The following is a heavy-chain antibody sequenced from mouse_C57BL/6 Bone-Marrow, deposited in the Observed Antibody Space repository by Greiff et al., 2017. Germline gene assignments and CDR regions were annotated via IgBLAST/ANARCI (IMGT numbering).Heavy chain of an antibody. J-gene: IGHJ3*01. CDR1: GYTFTSYG. V-gene: IGHV1-58*01. Sequence: VQLKESGAELVRPGSSVKMSCKTSGYTFTSYGINWVKQRPGKGLEWIGAIYIGNGYTEYTEKFKGQATLTSDTASSTAYMQLSSLTSEDSAIYFCARARDYDPWPCAYRGQGTLVTVSA. CDR3: ARARDYDPWPCAY. CDR2: IYIGNGYT. D-gene: IGHD2-4*01.